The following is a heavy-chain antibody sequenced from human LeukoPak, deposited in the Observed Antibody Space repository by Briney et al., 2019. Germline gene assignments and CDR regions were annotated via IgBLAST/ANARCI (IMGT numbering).Heavy chain of an antibody. CDR1: GFTFSSYA. CDR2: ISGSGGST. J-gene: IGHJ4*02. Sequence: PGGSLRLSCAASGFTFSSYAMSWVRQAPGKGLEWVSAISGSGGSTYYADSVKGRFTISRDNSKNTLYLQMNSLRAEDTAVYYCAKDRAQHLDSYYFDYWGQGTLVTVSS. D-gene: IGHD6-13*01. V-gene: IGHV3-23*01. CDR3: AKDRAQHLDSYYFDY.